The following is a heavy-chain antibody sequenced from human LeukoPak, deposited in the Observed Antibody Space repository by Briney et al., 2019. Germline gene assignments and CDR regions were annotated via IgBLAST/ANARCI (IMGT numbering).Heavy chain of an antibody. CDR2: ISGSGAFT. D-gene: IGHD1-26*01. V-gene: IGHV3-23*01. CDR1: GFTFSNYA. Sequence: GGSLRLSCAASGFTFSNYAMSWVRQAPGKGLEWVSGISGSGAFTYYADSVKGRFTISRDNSKNSLYLQMNSLRAEDTALYYCAKDQMGSGSFLDYWGQGTLVTVSS. CDR3: AKDQMGSGSFLDY. J-gene: IGHJ4*02.